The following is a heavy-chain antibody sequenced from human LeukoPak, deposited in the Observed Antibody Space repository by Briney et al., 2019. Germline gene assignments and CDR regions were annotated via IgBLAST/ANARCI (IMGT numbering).Heavy chain of an antibody. J-gene: IGHJ5*02. CDR1: GYTFTTYD. D-gene: IGHD4-23*01. CDR2: MNPNSGNT. CDR3: ARGPNKSDGGNSGSAWFDP. V-gene: IGHV1-8*01. Sequence: ASVRVSCKASGYTFTTYDINWVRQATGQGLEWMGWMNPNSGNTGYAQKFQGRVTVTRNTSISTAYMELSSLRSEDTAVYYCARGPNKSDGGNSGSAWFDPWGQGTLVTVSS.